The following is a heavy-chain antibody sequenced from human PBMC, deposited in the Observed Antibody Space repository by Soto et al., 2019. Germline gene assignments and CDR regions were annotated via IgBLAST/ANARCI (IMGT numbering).Heavy chain of an antibody. Sequence: PGGSLRLSCAASVFTVSNNYMSWVRQAPGKGLEWVSVIYSGGATYYADSVKDRFTISRDDSKNTVYLQMNSLRAEDTAVYYCARTRDGYWGQGTLVTVSS. CDR2: IYSGGAT. CDR1: VFTVSNNY. J-gene: IGHJ4*02. V-gene: IGHV3-66*01. CDR3: ARTRDGY.